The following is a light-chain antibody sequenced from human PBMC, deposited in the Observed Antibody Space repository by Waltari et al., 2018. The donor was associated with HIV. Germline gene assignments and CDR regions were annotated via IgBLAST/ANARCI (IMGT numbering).Light chain of an antibody. CDR3: CSYAGTYTYV. Sequence: QSALTQPRSVSGSPGQSVTISCTGTSSDVGDYNSVSWYQQHPGKAHKLMIYDVSKCPAGVPDRFSASRSGNTASLTISGLQAEDEADYYCCSYAGTYTYVFGTGTKVTVL. CDR1: SSDVGDYNS. CDR2: DVS. V-gene: IGLV2-11*01. J-gene: IGLJ1*01.